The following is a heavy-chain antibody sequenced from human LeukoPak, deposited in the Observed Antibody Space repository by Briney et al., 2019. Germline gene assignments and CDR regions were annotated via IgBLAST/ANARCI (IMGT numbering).Heavy chain of an antibody. D-gene: IGHD5-18*01. CDR1: AFTFSSYE. Sequence: PGGSLRLSCAASAFTFSSYEMNWVRQAPGKGLEWVSYISSTGSNIYYSDSAKGRFTISRDNAKNSLYLQMNSVRAEDTAVYYCARGGRGYSFAQADYWGQGTLVTVSS. J-gene: IGHJ4*02. CDR2: ISSTGSNI. CDR3: ARGGRGYSFAQADY. V-gene: IGHV3-48*03.